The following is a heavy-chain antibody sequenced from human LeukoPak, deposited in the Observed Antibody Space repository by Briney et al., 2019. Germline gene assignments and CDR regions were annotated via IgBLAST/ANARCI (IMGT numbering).Heavy chain of an antibody. J-gene: IGHJ6*03. CDR2: IYHSGST. D-gene: IGHD2-21*01. CDR3: ARCGSHMDV. V-gene: IGHV4-38-2*02. Sequence: SETLSLTCTVSGYSISSGYYWGWIRQPPGKGLEWIGSIYHSGSTYYNPSLKSRVTITVDTSKNQFSPKLSSVTAADTAVYYCARCGSHMDVWGKGTTVTVSS. CDR1: GYSISSGYY.